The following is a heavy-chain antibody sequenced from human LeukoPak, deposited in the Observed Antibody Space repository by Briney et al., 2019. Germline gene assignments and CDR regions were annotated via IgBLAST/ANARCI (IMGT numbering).Heavy chain of an antibody. CDR1: GFAFNTYS. D-gene: IGHD1-26*01. CDR2: IFSSSTYI. CDR3: ASSGEYSGSYDFDY. Sequence: PGGSLRLSCAASGFAFNTYSMNWVRQAPGKGLEWVSFIFSSSTYIYYTDSVKGRFTISRDNARNSLYLQMNSLRAEDTAVYYCASSGEYSGSYDFDYWGQGTLVTVSS. V-gene: IGHV3-21*04. J-gene: IGHJ4*02.